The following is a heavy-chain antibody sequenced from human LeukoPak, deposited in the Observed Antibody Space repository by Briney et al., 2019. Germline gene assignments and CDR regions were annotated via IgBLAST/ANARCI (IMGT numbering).Heavy chain of an antibody. J-gene: IGHJ4*02. CDR1: GYTFTSYG. CDR2: IIPILGIA. Sequence: ASVKVSCKASGYTFTSYGISWVRQAPGQGLEWMGRIIPILGIANYAQKFQGRVTITADKSTSTAYMELSSLRSEDTAVYYCARDVTSHYYGSSGSIDYWGQGTLVTVSS. V-gene: IGHV1-69*04. CDR3: ARDVTSHYYGSSGSIDY. D-gene: IGHD3-22*01.